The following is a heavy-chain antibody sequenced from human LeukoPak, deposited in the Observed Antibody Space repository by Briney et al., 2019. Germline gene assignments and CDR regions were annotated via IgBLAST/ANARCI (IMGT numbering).Heavy chain of an antibody. CDR1: GFTFSSYR. CDR2: VSYDGTKI. CDR3: ARDRIQIWSYVGTFDS. V-gene: IGHV3-30-3*01. D-gene: IGHD5-18*01. J-gene: IGHJ4*02. Sequence: GGSLRLSCAASGFTFSSYRMHWVRQAPGKGLEWVAVVSYDGTKISYGGSVKGRFTMSRDISKNTLSLQMNSLRPEDTAVYYCARDRIQIWSYVGTFDSWGQGTLVTVSS.